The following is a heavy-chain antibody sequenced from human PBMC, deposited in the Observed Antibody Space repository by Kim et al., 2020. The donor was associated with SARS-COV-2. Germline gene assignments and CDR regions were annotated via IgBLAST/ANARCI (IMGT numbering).Heavy chain of an antibody. CDR3: ARDFQDGPNYYGSGSYSSYYYGMDV. J-gene: IGHJ6*02. D-gene: IGHD3-10*01. CDR1: GYTFTGYY. CDR2: INPNSGGT. V-gene: IGHV1-2*02. Sequence: ASVKVSCKASGYTFTGYYMHWVRQAPGQGLEWMGWINPNSGGTNYAQKFQGRVTMTRDTSISTAYMELSRLRSDDTAVYYCARDFQDGPNYYGSGSYSSYYYGMDVWGQGTTVTVSS.